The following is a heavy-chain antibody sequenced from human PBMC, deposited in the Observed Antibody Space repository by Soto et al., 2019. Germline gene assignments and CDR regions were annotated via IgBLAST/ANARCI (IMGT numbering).Heavy chain of an antibody. Sequence: ASVKVSCKVSGYTLTELSMHWVRQAPGKGLEWMGGFDPEDGETIYAQKFQGRVTMTEDTSTDTAYMELSSLRSEETAVYKYEANTVSPRSVINQFDYWGQGTLVTVSS. J-gene: IGHJ4*01. CDR3: EANTVSPRSVINQFDY. V-gene: IGHV1-24*01. CDR2: FDPEDGET. D-gene: IGHD3-10*01. CDR1: GYTLTELS.